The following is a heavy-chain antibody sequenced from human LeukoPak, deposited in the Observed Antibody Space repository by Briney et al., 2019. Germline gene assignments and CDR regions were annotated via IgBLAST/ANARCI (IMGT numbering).Heavy chain of an antibody. CDR1: GFTFSNYV. CDR3: AKGMRQFDY. J-gene: IGHJ4*02. Sequence: GSLRLSCVASGFTFSNYVMSWVRQAPGKGLEWVSGISGNGGSTYNADSVKGRFTISRDNSNNTLYLQMNSLRAEDTAVYYCAKGMRQFDYWGQGTLVTVSS. V-gene: IGHV3-23*01. CDR2: ISGNGGST.